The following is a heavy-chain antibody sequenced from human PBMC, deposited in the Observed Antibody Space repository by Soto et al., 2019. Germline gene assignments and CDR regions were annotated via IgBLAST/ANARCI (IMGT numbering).Heavy chain of an antibody. Sequence: DVQLVESGGGLIQPGESLRLSCAAFGLTISGKKYVAWVRQAPGKGLEWVSGLYDVDGSFYADSVRGRFTTSSDSSKTTVYLQMKDLRPDETAVYYCATRHEREHAYDVWGQGTTVTVSS. CDR3: ATRHEREHAYDV. D-gene: IGHD1-1*01. CDR1: GLTISGKKY. J-gene: IGHJ3*01. CDR2: LYDVDGS. V-gene: IGHV3-53*01.